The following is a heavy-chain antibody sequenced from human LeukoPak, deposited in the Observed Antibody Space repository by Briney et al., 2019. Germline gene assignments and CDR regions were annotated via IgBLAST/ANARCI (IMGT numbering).Heavy chain of an antibody. CDR1: GFTFSSYS. V-gene: IGHV3-48*01. CDR2: ISSSSSTI. D-gene: IGHD3-3*01. Sequence: GGSLRLSCAASGFTFSSYSMNWVRQAPGKGLEWVSYISSSSSTIYYADSVKGRFTISRDNAKNSLYLQMNSLRAEDTAVYYCARDSPYDFWTPVFYYYMDVWGKGTTVTVSS. CDR3: ARDSPYDFWTPVFYYYMDV. J-gene: IGHJ6*03.